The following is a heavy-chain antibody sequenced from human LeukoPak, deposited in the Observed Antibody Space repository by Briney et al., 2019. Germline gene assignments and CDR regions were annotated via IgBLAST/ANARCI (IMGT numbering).Heavy chain of an antibody. J-gene: IGHJ6*02. Sequence: ASVKVSCKASGYTFTSYGISWVRQAPGQGLEWMGWISAYNGNTNYAQKLQGRVTMTTDTSTSTAYMELRSLRSDDTAVYYCARAGYSYGSPSYYYYYGMDVWGQGTTVTVYS. D-gene: IGHD5-18*01. CDR3: ARAGYSYGSPSYYYYYGMDV. CDR1: GYTFTSYG. V-gene: IGHV1-18*01. CDR2: ISAYNGNT.